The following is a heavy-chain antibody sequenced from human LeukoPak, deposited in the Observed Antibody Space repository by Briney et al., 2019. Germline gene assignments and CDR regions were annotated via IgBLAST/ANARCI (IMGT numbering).Heavy chain of an antibody. D-gene: IGHD1-26*01. CDR1: GFTFSSYA. CDR3: ARDKEWELL. J-gene: IGHJ4*02. Sequence: GGSLRLSCAASGFTFSSYAMHWVRQAPGKGLEWVAVISYDGSNKYYADSVKGRFTISRDNSKNTLYLQMNSLRAEDTAVYYCARDKEWELLWGQGTLVTVSS. CDR2: ISYDGSNK. V-gene: IGHV3-30-3*01.